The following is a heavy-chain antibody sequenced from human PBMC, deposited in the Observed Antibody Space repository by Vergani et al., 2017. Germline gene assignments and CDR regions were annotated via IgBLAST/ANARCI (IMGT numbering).Heavy chain of an antibody. CDR3: ARVFDYDFWSGYYLYYYYYMDV. D-gene: IGHD3-3*01. CDR2: ISSSSSYI. J-gene: IGHJ6*03. CDR1: GFTFSSYS. V-gene: IGHV3-21*01. Sequence: EVQLVDSGGGLVKPGGSLRLSCAASGFTFSSYSMNWVRQAPGKGLEWVSSISSSSSYIYYADSVKGRYTISRDNAKNSLYLQMNSLRAEDTAVYYCARVFDYDFWSGYYLYYYYYMDVWGKGTTVTVSS.